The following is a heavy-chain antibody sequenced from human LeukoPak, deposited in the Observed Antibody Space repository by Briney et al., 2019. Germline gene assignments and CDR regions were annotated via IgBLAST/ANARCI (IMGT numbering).Heavy chain of an antibody. CDR1: GFSFSDYG. D-gene: IGHD3-10*02. CDR2: ISGGGDYI. CDR3: AELGITMIGGV. V-gene: IGHV3-23*01. Sequence: GGSLRLSCAASGFSFSDYGMTWVRQAPGKGLEWVSSISGGGDYIYYADSVKGRFTISRDNSKSTLYLQMNSLRAEDTAVYYCAELGITMIGGVWGKGTTVTISS. J-gene: IGHJ6*04.